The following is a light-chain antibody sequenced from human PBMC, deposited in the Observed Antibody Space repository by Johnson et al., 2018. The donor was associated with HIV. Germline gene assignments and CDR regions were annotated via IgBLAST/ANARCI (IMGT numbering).Light chain of an antibody. V-gene: IGLV1-51*02. Sequence: SVLTQPPSVSAAPGQKVTISCSGSSSNIGNNYVSWYQQLPGTAPKVLIHENNKRPSGIPDRFSGSMSGTYAPLGITVLQTGDEADYYCGTWDSSLRSGFFGTGTKVTVL. CDR3: GTWDSSLRSGF. J-gene: IGLJ1*01. CDR2: ENN. CDR1: SSNIGNNY.